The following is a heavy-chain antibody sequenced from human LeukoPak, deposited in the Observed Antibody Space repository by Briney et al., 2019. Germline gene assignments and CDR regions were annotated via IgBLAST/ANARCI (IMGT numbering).Heavy chain of an antibody. CDR2: ISSSGSTI. D-gene: IGHD3-22*01. CDR1: GFTFSSYE. CDR3: ARDLYYYDSSGYY. Sequence: GGSLRLSCAASGFTFSSYEMNWVRQAPGKGLEWVSYISSSGSTIHYADSVKGRFTISRDNAKNSLYLQMNSLRAEDTAVYYCARDLYYYDSSGYYWGQGTLVTVSS. V-gene: IGHV3-48*03. J-gene: IGHJ4*02.